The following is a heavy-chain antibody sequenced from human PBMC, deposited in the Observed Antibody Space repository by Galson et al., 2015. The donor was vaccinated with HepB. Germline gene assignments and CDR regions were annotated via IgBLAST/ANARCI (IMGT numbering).Heavy chain of an antibody. J-gene: IGHJ4*02. D-gene: IGHD6-19*01. Sequence: SLRLSCAASGFTFSSYSMNWVRQAPGKGLEWVSSISSSSSYIYYADSVKGRFTISRDNAKNSLYLQMNSLRAEDTAVYYCARMVGGSWSIAVSFDYWGQGTLVTVSS. CDR2: ISSSSSYI. CDR1: GFTFSSYS. V-gene: IGHV3-21*01. CDR3: ARMVGGSWSIAVSFDY.